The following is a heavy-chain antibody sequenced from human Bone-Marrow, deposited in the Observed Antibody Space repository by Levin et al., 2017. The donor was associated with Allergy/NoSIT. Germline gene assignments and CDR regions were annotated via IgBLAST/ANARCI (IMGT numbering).Heavy chain of an antibody. Sequence: SETLSLTCTVFGGSISSGDYYWSWIRQPPGKGLEWVGSISYSGSTYYSSSIKSRLTISLDTSNNHFSLKLTSVTAADTAVYYCASLLWFGEANWFDPWGQGTLVTVSA. J-gene: IGHJ5*02. CDR3: ASLLWFGEANWFDP. D-gene: IGHD3-10*01. CDR2: ISYSGST. V-gene: IGHV4-30-4*01. CDR1: GGSISSGDYY.